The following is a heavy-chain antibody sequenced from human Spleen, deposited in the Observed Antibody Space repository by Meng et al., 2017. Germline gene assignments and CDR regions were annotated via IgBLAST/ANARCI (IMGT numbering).Heavy chain of an antibody. CDR2: IKRNSDGGTI. Sequence: GESLKISCAASGPSFNDARMSWLRQARGKGLEWVGRIKRNSDGGTIDNAAPVKGRFTISTDDSKNTLYLHMNSLKTEDTAVYYCTLASAGTPYYDILTGYRDVGAFDIWGQGTMVTVSS. CDR1: GPSFNDAR. J-gene: IGHJ3*02. CDR3: TLASAGTPYYDILTGYRDVGAFDI. D-gene: IGHD3-9*01. V-gene: IGHV3-15*05.